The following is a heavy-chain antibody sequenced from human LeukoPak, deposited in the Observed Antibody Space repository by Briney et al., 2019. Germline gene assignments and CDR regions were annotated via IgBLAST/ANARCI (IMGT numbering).Heavy chain of an antibody. CDR1: GFSFDDYA. CDR3: AKDLGALVAGAFDI. D-gene: IGHD6-19*01. V-gene: IGHV3-9*01. CDR2: ISWNSGSI. Sequence: PGGSLRLSCAASGFSFDDYAMHWVRQAPGKGLEWVSGISWNSGSIGYADSVKGRFTISRDNAKNSLYLQMNSLRAEDTALYYCAKDLGALVAGAFDIWGQGTMVTVSS. J-gene: IGHJ3*02.